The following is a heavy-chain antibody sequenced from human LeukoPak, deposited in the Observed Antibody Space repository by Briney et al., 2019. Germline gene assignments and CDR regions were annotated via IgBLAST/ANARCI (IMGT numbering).Heavy chain of an antibody. Sequence: SETLSLTCAVYGGSFSGYYWSWIRQPPGKGLEWIGSIYYSGTTYYNPSLKSRVTISVDTSKNQFSLKLSSVTATDTAVYYCARLGGGNSAYSYAFDIWGQGTMVTVSS. V-gene: IGHV4-34*01. J-gene: IGHJ3*02. CDR2: IYYSGTT. CDR3: ARLGGGNSAYSYAFDI. CDR1: GGSFSGYY. D-gene: IGHD4-23*01.